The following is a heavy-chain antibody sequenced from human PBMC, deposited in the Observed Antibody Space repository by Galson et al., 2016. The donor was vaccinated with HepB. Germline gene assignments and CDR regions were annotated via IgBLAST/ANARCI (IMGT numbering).Heavy chain of an antibody. CDR2: DNHSGKT. CDR3: AKYDWTYGSFDP. J-gene: IGHJ5*02. CDR1: GTSLRGYY. D-gene: IGHD1-20*01. Sequence: SETLSLTCSVYGTSLRGYYWSWIRQPPGKGLEWLGEDNHSGKTTYNASFKSRVTISVDASLKHFSLSLRSVAAADTAIYYCAKYDWTYGSFDPWAQGTLVTVSS. V-gene: IGHV4-34*01.